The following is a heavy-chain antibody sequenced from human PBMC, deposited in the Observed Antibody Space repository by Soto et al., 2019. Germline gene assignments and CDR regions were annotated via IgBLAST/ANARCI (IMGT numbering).Heavy chain of an antibody. J-gene: IGHJ6*02. V-gene: IGHV3-23*01. CDR3: AKGGGDSLRYGMDV. CDR2: ISGSGGSI. D-gene: IGHD2-21*02. CDR1: EFIFSSSA. Sequence: GSLRLSCSASEFIFSSSAMNWVRQAPGKGLEWVSAISGSGGSIYYADSVKGRFTISRDNSKTTLYLQMDSLRAEDTAVYYCAKGGGDSLRYGMDVWGQGTTVTVSS.